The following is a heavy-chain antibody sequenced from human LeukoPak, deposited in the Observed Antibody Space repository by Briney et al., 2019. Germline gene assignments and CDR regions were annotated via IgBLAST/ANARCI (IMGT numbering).Heavy chain of an antibody. CDR3: ARPRGCGTSKCNNFDY. CDR1: GFTFSSYS. CDR2: ISSSSSYI. V-gene: IGHV3-21*01. Sequence: GGSLRLSCAASGFTFSSYSMNWVRQAPGKGLEWVSSISSSSSYIYYADSVEGRFTISRDNAKNSLYLQMNSLRVEDTAVYYCARPRGCGTSKCNNFDYWGQGTLVTVSS. D-gene: IGHD2-21*01. J-gene: IGHJ4*02.